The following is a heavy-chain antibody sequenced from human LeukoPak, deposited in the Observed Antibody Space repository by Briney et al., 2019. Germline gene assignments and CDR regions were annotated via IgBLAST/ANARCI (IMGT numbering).Heavy chain of an antibody. Sequence: SETLSLTCTVSGGSISSSSYYWGWIRQPPGRGLEWIGSIYYSGSTYYNPSLKSRVTISVDTSKNQFSLKLSSVTAADTAVYYCARGVMITFGGVIGVFDYWGQGTLVTVSS. CDR1: GGSISSSSYY. CDR2: IYYSGST. J-gene: IGHJ4*02. V-gene: IGHV4-39*07. CDR3: ARGVMITFGGVIGVFDY. D-gene: IGHD3-16*02.